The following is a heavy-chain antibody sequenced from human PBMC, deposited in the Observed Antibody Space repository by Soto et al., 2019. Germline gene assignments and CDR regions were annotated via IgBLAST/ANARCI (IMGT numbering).Heavy chain of an antibody. CDR3: AKVGPQQHDYYYYYGMDV. CDR1: GFTFSSYG. V-gene: IGHV3-30*18. CDR2: ISYDGSNK. Sequence: GGSLRLSCAASGFTFSSYGMHWVRQAPGKGLEWVAVISYDGSNKYYADSVKGRFTISGDNSKNTLYLQMNSLRAEDTAVYYCAKVGPQQHDYYYYYGMDVWGRGTTVTVSS. D-gene: IGHD6-13*01. J-gene: IGHJ6*02.